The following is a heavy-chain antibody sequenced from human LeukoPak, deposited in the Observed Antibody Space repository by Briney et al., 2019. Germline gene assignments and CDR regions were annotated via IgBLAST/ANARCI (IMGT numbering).Heavy chain of an antibody. CDR3: AREGTFDFGDYSVFDL. CDR1: GDAFNGYY. Sequence: ASVKVSCKASGDAFNGYYMHWVRQAPGQGLEWMGWINPNSGGTKYAQKFQGRITMARDTSTNTDYMELSRLRSDDTAVYYCAREGTFDFGDYSVFDLWDQGTMVTVSS. D-gene: IGHD4-17*01. V-gene: IGHV1-2*02. CDR2: INPNSGGT. J-gene: IGHJ3*01.